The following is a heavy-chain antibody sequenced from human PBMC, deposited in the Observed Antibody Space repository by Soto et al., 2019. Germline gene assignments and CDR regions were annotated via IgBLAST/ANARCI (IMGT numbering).Heavy chain of an antibody. CDR3: ARGLPNRRYYYYYGMDV. CDR1: GGTFSSYA. V-gene: IGHV1-69*01. D-gene: IGHD4-17*01. CDR2: IIPIFGTA. Sequence: QVQLVQSGDEVKKPGASVKVSCKASGGTFSSYAIIWARQAPGQGLDWMGGIIPIFGTANYAQQFQGRVTSTADESTSTSYMELSSLRSDDTAVYYCARGLPNRRYYYYYGMDVWGQGTTVTVS. J-gene: IGHJ6*02.